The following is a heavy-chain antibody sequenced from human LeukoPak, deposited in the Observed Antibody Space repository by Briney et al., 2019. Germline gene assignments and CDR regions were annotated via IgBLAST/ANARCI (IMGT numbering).Heavy chain of an antibody. CDR2: ISISGATM. CDR1: GFTFSGYE. Sequence: QLGGSLRLSCAASGFTFSGYEMNWVRQAPGKGLEWISYISISGATMLYADSVKGRFTISRDNSRTSLYLQMSSLRAEDTAVYYCARGGSSGYHYNGFDIWGQGTVVTVSS. D-gene: IGHD3-22*01. J-gene: IGHJ3*02. V-gene: IGHV3-48*03. CDR3: ARGGSSGYHYNGFDI.